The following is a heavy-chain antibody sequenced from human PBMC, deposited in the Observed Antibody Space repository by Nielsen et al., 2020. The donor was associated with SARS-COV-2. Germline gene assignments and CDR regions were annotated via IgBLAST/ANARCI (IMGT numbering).Heavy chain of an antibody. CDR1: GFTFSDYY. CDR2: ISSSGSTI. D-gene: IGHD3-16*02. Sequence: GGSLRLSCAASGFTFSDYYMSWIRQAPGKGLEWVSYISSSGSTIYYADSVKGRFTISRDNSKNTLYLQMNSLRAEDTAVYYCAKFMANYVWGSYRPTPFDYWGQGTLVTVSS. J-gene: IGHJ4*02. CDR3: AKFMANYVWGSYRPTPFDY. V-gene: IGHV3-11*01.